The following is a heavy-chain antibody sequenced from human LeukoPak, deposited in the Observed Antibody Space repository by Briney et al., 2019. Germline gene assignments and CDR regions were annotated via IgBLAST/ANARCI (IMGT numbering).Heavy chain of an antibody. CDR1: GGSISGSSYY. V-gene: IGHV4-61*05. D-gene: IGHD2-8*01. J-gene: IGHJ6*02. Sequence: PSETLSLTCTVSGGSISGSSYYWGWIRQPPGKGLEWIGYIYYSGSTNYNPSLKSRVTISVDTSKNQFSLKLSSVTAADTAVYYCARVMVYAPYYYGMDVWGQGTTVTVSS. CDR3: ARVMVYAPYYYGMDV. CDR2: IYYSGST.